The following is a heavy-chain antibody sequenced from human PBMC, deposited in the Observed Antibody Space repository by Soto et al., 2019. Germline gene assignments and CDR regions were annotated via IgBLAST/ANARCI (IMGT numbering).Heavy chain of an antibody. D-gene: IGHD6-19*01. J-gene: IGHJ6*02. CDR1: RGSISRYD. V-gene: IGHV4-4*07. CDR3: ARDEVYSSGWYSYYYYYGMDV. CDR2: IYTGGST. Sequence: PSETQSLTCTGSRGSISRYDWSWIRQPAGKGLEWSGRIYTGGSTNYNPSLKSRVTMSVDTSKNQFSLKLSSVTAADTAVYYCARDEVYSSGWYSYYYYYGMDVWGQGTTVTVSS.